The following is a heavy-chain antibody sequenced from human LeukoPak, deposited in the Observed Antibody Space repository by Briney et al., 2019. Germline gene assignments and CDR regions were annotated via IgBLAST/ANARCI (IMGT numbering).Heavy chain of an antibody. CDR2: IYPGDPDT. CDR1: GYSFTSYW. Sequence: GESLKISCKGSGYSFTSYWIGWVRQMPGKGLEWMGIIYPGDPDTRYSPSFQGQVTISADKSISTAYLQWSSLKASDTAMYYCARGAYGSGSYYKESYYYYYYMDVWGKGTTVTVFS. CDR3: ARGAYGSGSYYKESYYYYYYMDV. V-gene: IGHV5-51*01. J-gene: IGHJ6*03. D-gene: IGHD3-10*01.